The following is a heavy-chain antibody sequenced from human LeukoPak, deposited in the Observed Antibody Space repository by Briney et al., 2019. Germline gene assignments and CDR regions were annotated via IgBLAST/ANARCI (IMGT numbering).Heavy chain of an antibody. CDR1: GGSISSYY. CDR3: VREVKGYGSSWYQNWFDP. J-gene: IGHJ5*02. V-gene: IGHV4-59*01. CDR2: IYYSGST. Sequence: SETLSLTCTVSGGSISSYYWSWIRQPPGKGLEWIGYIYYSGSTNYNPSLKSRVTISVDTSKNQFSLKLSSVTAADTAVYYCVREVKGYGSSWYQNWFDPWGQGTLVTVSS. D-gene: IGHD6-13*01.